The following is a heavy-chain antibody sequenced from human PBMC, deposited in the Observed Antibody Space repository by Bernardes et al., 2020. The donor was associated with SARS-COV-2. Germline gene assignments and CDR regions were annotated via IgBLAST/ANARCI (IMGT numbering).Heavy chain of an antibody. CDR3: TRQSASGFDS. CDR1: GYFFTSNW. Sequence: GESLKISCQASGYFFTSNWIGWARQVPGKGLEWMGIIYPPNSDTKYSPSFQGQVTISADESISTTFLQWSSLKASDSAIYFCTRQSASGFDSWGQGTLITVSS. V-gene: IGHV5-51*01. D-gene: IGHD3-10*01. J-gene: IGHJ4*02. CDR2: IYPPNSDT.